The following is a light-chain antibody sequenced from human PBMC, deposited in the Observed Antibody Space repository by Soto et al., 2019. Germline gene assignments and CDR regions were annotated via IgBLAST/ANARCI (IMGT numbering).Light chain of an antibody. J-gene: IGKJ2*01. Sequence: EILMTQSPATLSVSPGERATLSCRASQTVESNLAWYQQQPGQAPRLLIYVASIRATDIPARFSGSGSGTEFTLTISSLQSEDFAVYYCQQYNTWPPYTFGQGTKVEIK. CDR2: VAS. V-gene: IGKV3-15*01. CDR1: QTVESN. CDR3: QQYNTWPPYT.